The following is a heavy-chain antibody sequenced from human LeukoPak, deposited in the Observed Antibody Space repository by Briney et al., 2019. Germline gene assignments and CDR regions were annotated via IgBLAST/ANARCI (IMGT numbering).Heavy chain of an antibody. CDR2: IYYSGST. CDR1: GGSISSGGYY. V-gene: IGHV4-31*03. D-gene: IGHD5-24*01. Sequence: PSQTLSLTCTVSGGSISSGGYYWSWIRQHPGKGLEWIGYIYYSGSTYYNPSLKSRVTISVDTSKNQFSLKLSSVTAADTAVYYCARGEMATISFGYWGQGTLVTVSS. CDR3: ARGEMATISFGY. J-gene: IGHJ4*02.